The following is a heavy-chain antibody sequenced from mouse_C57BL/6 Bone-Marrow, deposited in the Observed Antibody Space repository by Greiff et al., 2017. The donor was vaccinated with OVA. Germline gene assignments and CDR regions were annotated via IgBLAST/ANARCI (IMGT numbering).Heavy chain of an antibody. CDR2: IDPSDSGT. J-gene: IGHJ3*01. CDR3: ARLTGAFAY. D-gene: IGHD4-1*01. V-gene: IGHV1-52*01. CDR1: GYTFTSYW. Sequence: QVQLQQPGAELVRPGSSVKLSCKASGYTFTSYWMHWVKQRPIQGLEWIGNIDPSDSGTHYNQKFKDKATLTVDKSSSTAYMQLSSLTSEDSAVYYCARLTGAFAYWGQGTLVTVSA.